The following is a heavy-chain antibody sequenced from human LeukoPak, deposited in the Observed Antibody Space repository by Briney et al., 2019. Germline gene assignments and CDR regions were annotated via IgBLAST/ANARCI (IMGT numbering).Heavy chain of an antibody. CDR3: AREGPEYCSGGSCYPLDRGFDY. D-gene: IGHD2-15*01. CDR1: GGTFSGYA. Sequence: ASVKVSCKASGGTFSGYAISWVRQAPGQGLEWMGGIIPIFGTANYAQKFQGRVTITADESTSTAYMELSSLRSEDTAVYYCAREGPEYCSGGSCYPLDRGFDYWGQGTLVTVSS. CDR2: IIPIFGTA. J-gene: IGHJ4*02. V-gene: IGHV1-69*13.